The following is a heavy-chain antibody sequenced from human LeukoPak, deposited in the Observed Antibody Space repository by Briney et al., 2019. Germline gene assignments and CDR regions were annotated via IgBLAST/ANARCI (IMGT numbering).Heavy chain of an antibody. CDR3: ASRSPLYTSARGDY. D-gene: IGHD6-19*01. J-gene: IGHJ4*02. Sequence: SETLSLTCTVSGGSISSGGYYWSWIRQHPGKGLEWIGYIYYSGSTYYNPSLKSRVTISVDTSKNQFSLKLSSVTAADTAVYYCASRSPLYTSARGDYWGQGTLVTVSS. CDR1: GGSISSGGYY. CDR2: IYYSGST. V-gene: IGHV4-31*03.